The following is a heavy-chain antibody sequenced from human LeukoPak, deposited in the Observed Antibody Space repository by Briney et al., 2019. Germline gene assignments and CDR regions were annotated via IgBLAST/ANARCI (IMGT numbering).Heavy chain of an antibody. CDR1: GGSISSYY. CDR3: ARCYDFWSGQPYYYYYYMDV. Sequence: SETLYLTCTVSGGSISSYYWSWIRQPAGKGLEWIGRIYTSGSTNYNPSLKSRVTMSVDTSKNQFSLKLSSVTAADTAVYYCARCYDFWSGQPYYYYYYMDVWGKGTTVTVSS. D-gene: IGHD3-3*01. J-gene: IGHJ6*03. CDR2: IYTSGST. V-gene: IGHV4-4*07.